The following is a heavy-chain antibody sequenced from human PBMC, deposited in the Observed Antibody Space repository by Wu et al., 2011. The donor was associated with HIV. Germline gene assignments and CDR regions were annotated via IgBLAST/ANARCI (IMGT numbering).Heavy chain of an antibody. D-gene: IGHD1-26*01. CDR2: ISVFNSNT. CDR1: GYNFISYG. J-gene: IGHJ4*02. Sequence: QVQLAQSGAQVKKPGASMKVSCTASGYNFISYGFNWVRQAPGQGLEWMGWISVFNSNTNYAQKFQGRLTLTTDTSTSTVYMELRSLRSDDTAVYYCARELYSGSYYRYWGQGTLVTVSS. CDR3: ARELYSGSYYRY. V-gene: IGHV1-18*01.